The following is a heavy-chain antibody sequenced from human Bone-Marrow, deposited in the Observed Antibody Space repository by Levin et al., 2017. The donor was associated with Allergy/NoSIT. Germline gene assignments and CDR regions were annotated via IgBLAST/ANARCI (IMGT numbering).Heavy chain of an antibody. CDR3: ATFSISGVVISSLDF. D-gene: IGHD3-3*01. Sequence: GESLKISCKVSGHTLTELSVHWVRQALGKGLEWMGGSDPENGERTYAQKFQGRITMTEDTSADTAYMELSSLTSEDTAVYYCATFSISGVVISSLDFWGQGALVTISS. V-gene: IGHV1-24*01. J-gene: IGHJ4*02. CDR1: GHTLTELS. CDR2: SDPENGER.